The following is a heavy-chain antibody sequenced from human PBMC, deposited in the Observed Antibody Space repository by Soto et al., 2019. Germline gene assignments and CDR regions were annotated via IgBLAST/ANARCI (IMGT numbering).Heavy chain of an antibody. Sequence: QWQVQESGPGLVKPSETLSLTCTVSGGSITFNFWSWIRQPPGKGLEWIGYVFHTGNTDYNPSLKSRVTISVDTSKNRLPLELDSVTAGDTAVYYCARGSGWLDYWGQGTLVTVSS. CDR1: GGSITFNF. V-gene: IGHV4-59*08. J-gene: IGHJ4*02. CDR3: ARGSGWLDY. D-gene: IGHD6-19*01. CDR2: VFHTGNT.